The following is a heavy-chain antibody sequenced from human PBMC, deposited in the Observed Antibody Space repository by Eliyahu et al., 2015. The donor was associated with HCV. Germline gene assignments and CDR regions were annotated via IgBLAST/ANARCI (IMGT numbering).Heavy chain of an antibody. CDR1: GGSITTXS. J-gene: IGHJ5*02. CDR3: ASGGGGIAVAGTGGWFDP. CDR2: IHYSGST. D-gene: IGHD6-19*01. Sequence: QVQLQESGPGLVKPSETLSLTCTVSGGSITTXSWSWIRQPPGKGLEWIGYIHYSGSTNYNPSLKSRVTISLDTSKNQFSLNLTSVTAADTAVYYCASGGGGIAVAGTGGWFDPWGQGTLVTVSS. V-gene: IGHV4-59*01.